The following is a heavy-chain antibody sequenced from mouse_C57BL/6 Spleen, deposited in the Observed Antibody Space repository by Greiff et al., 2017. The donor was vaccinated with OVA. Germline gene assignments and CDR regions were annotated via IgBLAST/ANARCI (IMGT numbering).Heavy chain of an antibody. CDR3: ARTGYGSSYRYFDV. CDR2: LYPGDGDT. V-gene: IGHV1-82*01. CDR1: GYAFSSSW. D-gene: IGHD1-1*01. Sequence: QVQLQQSGPELVKPGASVKISCKASGYAFSSSWMNWVKQRPGKGLEWIGRLYPGDGDTNYNGKFKGKATLTADKSSSTAYMQLSSLTSEDSAVYVCARTGYGSSYRYFDVWGTGTTVTVSS. J-gene: IGHJ1*03.